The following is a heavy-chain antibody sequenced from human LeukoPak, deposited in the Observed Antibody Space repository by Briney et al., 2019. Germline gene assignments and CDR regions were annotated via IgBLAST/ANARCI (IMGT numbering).Heavy chain of an antibody. Sequence: GGSLRLSCAASGFTFSNAWMSWVRQAPGKGLEWVGRIKSKTDGGTTDYAAPVKGRFTISRDDTKNTLYLQMNSLKTEDTAVYYCTTGGSPRVQYYWDFYDYWGQGTLVTVSS. CDR3: TTGGSPRVQYYWDFYDY. V-gene: IGHV3-15*01. D-gene: IGHD3-10*01. CDR2: IKSKTDGGTT. CDR1: GFTFSNAW. J-gene: IGHJ4*02.